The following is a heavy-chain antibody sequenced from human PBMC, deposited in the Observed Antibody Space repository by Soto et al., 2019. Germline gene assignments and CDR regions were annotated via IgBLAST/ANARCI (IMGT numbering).Heavy chain of an antibody. CDR1: GFTFSSYG. CDR3: ARGYLTTYDSSGLHPLYYFDY. V-gene: IGHV3-33*01. Sequence: PGGSLRLSCAASGFTFSSYGMHWVRQAPGKGLEWVAVIWYDGSNKYYADSVKGRFTISRDNSKNTLYLQMNSLRAEDTAVYYCARGYLTTYDSSGLHPLYYFDYWGQGTLVTVSS. D-gene: IGHD3-22*01. J-gene: IGHJ4*02. CDR2: IWYDGSNK.